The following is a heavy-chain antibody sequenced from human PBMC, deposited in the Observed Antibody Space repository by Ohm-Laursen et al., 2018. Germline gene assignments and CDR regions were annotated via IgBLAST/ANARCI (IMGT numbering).Heavy chain of an antibody. CDR3: ASENSGYSFDY. J-gene: IGHJ4*02. V-gene: IGHV4-59*01. CDR2: INHSGST. Sequence: SETLSLTCTVSGGSMNTYYWSWIRQPPGKGLEWIGEINHSGSTNYNPSLKSRVTISVDTSKNQFSLKLSSVTAADTAVYYCASENSGYSFDYWGQGTLVTVSS. CDR1: GGSMNTYY. D-gene: IGHD3-22*01.